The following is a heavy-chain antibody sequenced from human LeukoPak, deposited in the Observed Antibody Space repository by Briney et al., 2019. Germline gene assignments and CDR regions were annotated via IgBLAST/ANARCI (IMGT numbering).Heavy chain of an antibody. J-gene: IGHJ3*02. V-gene: IGHV4-4*07. CDR3: ARWVPAAPDAFDI. CDR1: GCSISSYY. Sequence: PSETLSLTCTVSGCSISSYYWSWIRQPAGKGLEWIGPIYTSGSTNYNPSLKSGVIMSVDTSKNQCSLKLSSVTAADTAVYYCARWVPAAPDAFDIWGQGTMVTVSS. CDR2: IYTSGST. D-gene: IGHD2-2*01.